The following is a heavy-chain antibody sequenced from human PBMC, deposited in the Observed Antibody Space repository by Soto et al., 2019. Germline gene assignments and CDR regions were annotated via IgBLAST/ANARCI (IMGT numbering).Heavy chain of an antibody. CDR3: ARATNSNIVVVPAMVDFDY. D-gene: IGHD2-2*01. Sequence: GASVKVSCKASGYTFTSYGISWVRQAPGQGLEWMGWISAYNGNTNYAQKLQGRVTMTTDTSTSTAYMELRSLRSDDTAVYYCARATNSNIVVVPAMVDFDYWGQGTLVTVSS. J-gene: IGHJ4*02. CDR2: ISAYNGNT. CDR1: GYTFTSYG. V-gene: IGHV1-18*01.